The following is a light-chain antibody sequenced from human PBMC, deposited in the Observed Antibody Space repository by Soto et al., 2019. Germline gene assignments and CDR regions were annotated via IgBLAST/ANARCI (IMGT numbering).Light chain of an antibody. J-gene: IGKJ5*01. CDR2: GAS. CDR1: QSVTSSY. Sequence: EIVLTQSPGTLSLSPGERATLSCRASQSVTSSYLGWYQQKPGQAPRLLIYGASSRATGIPDRFSGSGSGTDFTLTISRLEPEDFAVYYCQQRSNWPAITFGQGTRLEIK. CDR3: QQRSNWPAIT. V-gene: IGKV3D-20*02.